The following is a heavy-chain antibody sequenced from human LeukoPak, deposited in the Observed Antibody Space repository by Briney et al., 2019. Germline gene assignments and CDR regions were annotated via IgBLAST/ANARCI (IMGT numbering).Heavy chain of an antibody. CDR1: GASISSYY. V-gene: IGHV4-4*07. J-gene: IGHJ4*02. CDR3: ASLPYCTSTDCRRDY. D-gene: IGHD2-2*01. Sequence: SETLSLTCTVSGASISSYYWSWIRLSAGKGLEWIGRIYTSGSTNYNPSLKSRVTMSVGTSKNQLSLKVSSATAADTAVYYCASLPYCTSTDCRRDYWGQGTLVTVSS. CDR2: IYTSGST.